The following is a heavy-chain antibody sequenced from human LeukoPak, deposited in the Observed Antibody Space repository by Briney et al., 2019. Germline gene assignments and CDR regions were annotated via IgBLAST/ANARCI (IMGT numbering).Heavy chain of an antibody. Sequence: GGSLRLSCAASGFSLSNYWMSWVRKAPGKGLEWVANINQDGSDKYYVDSVMGRFTISKDNAKNSVYLQMNSLRPEDTAIYYCAWYGVTHGLDVWGQGTTVTVSS. D-gene: IGHD3-10*01. J-gene: IGHJ6*02. CDR1: GFSLSNYW. V-gene: IGHV3-7*01. CDR2: INQDGSDK. CDR3: AWYGVTHGLDV.